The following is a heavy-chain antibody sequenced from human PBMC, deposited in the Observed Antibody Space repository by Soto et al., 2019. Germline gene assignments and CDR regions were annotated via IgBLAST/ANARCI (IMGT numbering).Heavy chain of an antibody. CDR3: ARLTVTTPRGYYYGMDV. CDR2: IYYSGST. Sequence: ETLSLTCTVSGGSISSSSYYWGWIRQPPGKGLEWIGSIYYSGSTYYNPSLKSRVTISVDTSKNQFSLKLSSVTAADTAVYYCARLTVTTPRGYYYGMDVWGQGTTVTVSS. J-gene: IGHJ6*02. CDR1: GGSISSSSYY. D-gene: IGHD4-17*01. V-gene: IGHV4-39*01.